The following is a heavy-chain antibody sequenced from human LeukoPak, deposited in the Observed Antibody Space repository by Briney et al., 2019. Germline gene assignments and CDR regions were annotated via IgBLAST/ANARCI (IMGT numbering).Heavy chain of an antibody. CDR1: GFTFSTYA. CDR2: SSGSGGST. CDR3: AKVPHSSYYYDSSGYLDY. J-gene: IGHJ4*02. D-gene: IGHD3-22*01. V-gene: IGHV3-23*01. Sequence: QPGGSLRLSCAASGFTFSTYAMNWVRQAPGKGLEWVSASSGSGGSTYTADSVKGRFTISRNNSKNTLYLQMNSLRAEDTAIYYCAKVPHSSYYYDSSGYLDYWGQGTLVSVSS.